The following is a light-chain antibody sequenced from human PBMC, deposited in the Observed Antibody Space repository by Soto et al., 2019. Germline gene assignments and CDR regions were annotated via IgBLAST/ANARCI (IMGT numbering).Light chain of an antibody. CDR1: QSVSSSY. J-gene: IGKJ4*01. Sequence: EIGLTQSPGTLSLSTGERATLSCRASQSVSSSYLAWYPQKPGQAPRLLIYGASSRATGIPDRFSGSGSGTDFTLTISRLEPEDVPVYYCQQYGSSPLTFGGGAKVEIK. CDR3: QQYGSSPLT. CDR2: GAS. V-gene: IGKV3-20*01.